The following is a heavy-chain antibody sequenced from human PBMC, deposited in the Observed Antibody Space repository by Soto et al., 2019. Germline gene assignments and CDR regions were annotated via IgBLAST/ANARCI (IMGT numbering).Heavy chain of an antibody. V-gene: IGHV3-23*01. J-gene: IGHJ6*02. CDR1: GFTFSSYA. D-gene: IGHD3-10*01. Sequence: GGSLRLSCAASGFTFSSYAMSWVRQAPGKGLEWVSAISGSGGSTYYADSVKGRFTISRDNTKTTLYLQMNSLRAEDTAVYYCVRYGSGSYLQQKYYYYGMDVWGQGTTVTVS. CDR2: ISGSGGST. CDR3: VRYGSGSYLQQKYYYYGMDV.